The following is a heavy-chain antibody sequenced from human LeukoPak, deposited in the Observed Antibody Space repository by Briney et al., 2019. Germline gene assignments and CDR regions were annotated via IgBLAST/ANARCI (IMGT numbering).Heavy chain of an antibody. V-gene: IGHV1-2*02. J-gene: IGHJ4*02. CDR1: GYTFTGYY. D-gene: IGHD3-3*01. CDR2: INPNSGVT. CDR3: ARRFWSGYYIFDY. Sequence: ASVKVSCKASGYTFTGYYMHWVRQAPGQGLEWMGWINPNSGVTNYAQKFQGRVTMTRETSISTAYMERSRLRSDDTAVYSCARRFWSGYYIFDYWGQGTLVTVSS.